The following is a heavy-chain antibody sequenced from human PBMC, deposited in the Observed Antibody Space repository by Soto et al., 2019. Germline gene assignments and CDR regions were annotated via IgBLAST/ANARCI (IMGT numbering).Heavy chain of an antibody. CDR2: IYPGDSDT. Sequence: PGESLKISCKASGYSFTSYWIGWVRQMPGKGLEWMGIIYPGDSDTRYSPSFQGQVTISADKSISTAYLQWSSLKASDTAMYYCARQHPDYYDSSGYPYGYYYYYGMDVWGQGTTVTVSS. J-gene: IGHJ6*02. CDR3: ARQHPDYYDSSGYPYGYYYYYGMDV. V-gene: IGHV5-51*01. D-gene: IGHD3-22*01. CDR1: GYSFTSYW.